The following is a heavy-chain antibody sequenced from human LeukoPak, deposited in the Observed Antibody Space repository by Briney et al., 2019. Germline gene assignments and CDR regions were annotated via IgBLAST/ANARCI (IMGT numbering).Heavy chain of an antibody. V-gene: IGHV3-33*08. D-gene: IGHD3-9*01. CDR3: ARDIQYFEILTGYSALDY. CDR1: GFTFSSYG. J-gene: IGHJ4*02. CDR2: IWYDGSKK. Sequence: GGSLRLSCAASGFTFSSYGMHWVRQAPGKGLEWVAVIWYDGSKKYYADSVKGRFTVSRDNSKNTLFLQMNSLRVEDTAIYYCARDIQYFEILTGYSALDYWGQETLVTVSS.